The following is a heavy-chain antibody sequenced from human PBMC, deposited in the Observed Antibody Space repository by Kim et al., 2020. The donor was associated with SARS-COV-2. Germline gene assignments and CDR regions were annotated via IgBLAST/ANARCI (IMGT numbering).Heavy chain of an antibody. D-gene: IGHD3-3*01. CDR3: ARDLYYANYDPLPAGDY. V-gene: IGHV1-69*13. Sequence: SVKVSCKASGGTFSSYAISWVRQAPGQGLEWMGGIIPIFGTANYAQKFQGRVTITADESTSTAYMELSSLRSEDTAVYYCARDLYYANYDPLPAGDYWGQGTLVTVSS. J-gene: IGHJ4*02. CDR1: GGTFSSYA. CDR2: IIPIFGTA.